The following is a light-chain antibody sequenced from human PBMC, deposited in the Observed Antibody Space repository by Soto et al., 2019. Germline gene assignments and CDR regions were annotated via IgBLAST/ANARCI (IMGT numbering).Light chain of an antibody. Sequence: EIMMTQSPATLSVSPGERATLSCRASQSINSNLAWYQQQPGQAPRLLIYDASTRATGIPARFSGRGSGTEFTLTISSLQSEDFAVYYCQQYNNWPLGFGGGTKVEIK. V-gene: IGKV3-15*01. J-gene: IGKJ4*01. CDR3: QQYNNWPLG. CDR1: QSINSN. CDR2: DAS.